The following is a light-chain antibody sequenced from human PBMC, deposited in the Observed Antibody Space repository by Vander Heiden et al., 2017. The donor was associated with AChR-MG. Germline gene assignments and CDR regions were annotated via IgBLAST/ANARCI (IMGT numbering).Light chain of an antibody. J-gene: IGLJ3*02. CDR1: SSDFGSYNL. V-gene: IGLV2-23*01. CDR3: CSSAGSNTWV. Sequence: HSVLTQPASVSGSPGQSITISCSGTSSDFGSYNLISWYQQYPGKAPKLIIYEAHKRPSGVSDRFSGSKSGDTASLTISGLQADDEAHYYCCSSAGSNTWVFGGGTKVSVL. CDR2: EAH.